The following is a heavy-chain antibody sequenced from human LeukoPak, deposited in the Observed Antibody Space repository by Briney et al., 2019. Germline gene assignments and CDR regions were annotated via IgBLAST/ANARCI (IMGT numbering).Heavy chain of an antibody. V-gene: IGHV3-66*02. J-gene: IGHJ4*02. CDR3: ARGDISAAGKRVDY. CDR2: IYSGGST. CDR1: GFTFSDYY. D-gene: IGHD6-13*01. Sequence: GGSLRLSCAASGFTFSDYYMSWVRQAPGKGLEWVSVIYSGGSTYYADSVKGRFTISRDNSKNTLYLQMNSLRAEDTAVYYCARGDISAAGKRVDYWSQGTLVTVSP.